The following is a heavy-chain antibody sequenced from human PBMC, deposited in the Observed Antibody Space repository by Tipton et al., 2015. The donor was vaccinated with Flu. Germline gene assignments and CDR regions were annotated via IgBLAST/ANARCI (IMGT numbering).Heavy chain of an antibody. CDR3: ARDRGADDY. V-gene: IGHV3-7*01. Sequence: QLVQSGGGLIQPGGSLRLSCAASGFTFSSYWMTWVRQAPGKGLEWMANIKQDGSEKYYVDSVKGRFTISRDNAKNSLYLQMSSLRAEDTAVYYCARDRGADDYWGQGTLVTVSS. J-gene: IGHJ4*02. D-gene: IGHD3-10*01. CDR2: IKQDGSEK. CDR1: GFTFSSYW.